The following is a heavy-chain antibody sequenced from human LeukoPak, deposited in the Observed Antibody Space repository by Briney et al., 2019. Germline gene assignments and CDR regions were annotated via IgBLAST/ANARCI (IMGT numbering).Heavy chain of an antibody. CDR2: IWYDGSNK. J-gene: IGHJ4*02. D-gene: IGHD6-6*01. V-gene: IGHV3-33*06. Sequence: GRSLRLSCAASGFTFSSYGMHWVRQAPGKGLEWVAVIWYDGSNKYYADSVKGRFTTSRDNSKNTVYLQMNSLRAEDTAVYYCANGRGYSSSSLDYWGQGTLVTVST. CDR1: GFTFSSYG. CDR3: ANGRGYSSSSLDY.